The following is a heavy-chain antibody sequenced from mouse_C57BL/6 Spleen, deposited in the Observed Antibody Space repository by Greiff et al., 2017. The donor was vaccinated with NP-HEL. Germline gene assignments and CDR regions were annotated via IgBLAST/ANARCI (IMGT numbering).Heavy chain of an antibody. V-gene: IGHV1-82*01. D-gene: IGHD2-1*01. Sequence: VQLQQSGPELVKPGASVKISCKASGYAFSSSWMNWVKQRPGKGLEWIGRIYPGDGDTNYNGKFKGKATLTADKSSSTAYMQLSSLTSEDSAVYFCARRGNGNYEGAMDYWGQGTSVTVSS. J-gene: IGHJ4*01. CDR1: GYAFSSSW. CDR3: ARRGNGNYEGAMDY. CDR2: IYPGDGDT.